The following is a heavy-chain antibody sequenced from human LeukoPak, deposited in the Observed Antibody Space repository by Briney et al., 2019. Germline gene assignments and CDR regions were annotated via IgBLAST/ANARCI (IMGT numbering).Heavy chain of an antibody. CDR3: AHRDSSWYFFDY. V-gene: IGHV2-5*02. CDR2: IYWDDDK. CDR1: GFSLSTSGVG. J-gene: IGHJ4*02. Sequence: SGPTLVQPTQTLTLTCTFSGFSLSTSGVGVGWIRQPPGKALEWLALIYWDDDKRYSPSLKSRVTISKDTSKNQVVLTMTNMDPVDTATYYCAHRDSSWYFFDYWGQGTLVTVSS. D-gene: IGHD6-13*01.